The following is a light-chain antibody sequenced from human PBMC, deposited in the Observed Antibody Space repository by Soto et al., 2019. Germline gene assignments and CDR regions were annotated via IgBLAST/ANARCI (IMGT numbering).Light chain of an antibody. V-gene: IGKV1-12*01. Sequence: DIQMTQSPSSVSASVGDRVTITCRASQGIITWLAWYQQKPGQAPKLLISPASCLQSGVPSRFSGSGSGTYFTLPISSLQPEDSATYYCQQANSFPYTFGQGTKLEIK. CDR1: QGIITW. CDR2: PAS. CDR3: QQANSFPYT. J-gene: IGKJ2*01.